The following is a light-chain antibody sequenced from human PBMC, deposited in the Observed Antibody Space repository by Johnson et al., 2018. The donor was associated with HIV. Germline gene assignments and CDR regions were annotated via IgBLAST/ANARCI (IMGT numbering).Light chain of an antibody. CDR3: GTWDSSLSAGV. V-gene: IGLV1-51*02. Sequence: QPVLTQPPSVSAAPGQKVTISCSGSNSNIGNNYVSWYQQLPGTAPKLLIYEINKRPSGIPDRFSGSKSGTSATLGITGLQTGDEADYYCGTWDSSLSAGVFGTGTKVTVL. CDR2: EIN. CDR1: NSNIGNNY. J-gene: IGLJ1*01.